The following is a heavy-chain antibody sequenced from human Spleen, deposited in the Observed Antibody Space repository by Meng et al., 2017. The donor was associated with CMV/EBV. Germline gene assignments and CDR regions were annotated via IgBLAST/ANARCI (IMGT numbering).Heavy chain of an antibody. D-gene: IGHD1-7*01. CDR2: ISGFNGNT. J-gene: IGHJ5*02. V-gene: IGHV1-18*04. CDR3: ARSDWNLSVVWWFDP. CDR1: GYVFTGYY. Sequence: ASVKVSCKTSGYVFTGYYIHWVRQAPGQGLECMGWISGFNGNTNYAQRLQGRVTMTTDTSTNTAYMELRNLRSDDTAVYYCARSDWNLSVVWWFDPWGQGTLVTVSS.